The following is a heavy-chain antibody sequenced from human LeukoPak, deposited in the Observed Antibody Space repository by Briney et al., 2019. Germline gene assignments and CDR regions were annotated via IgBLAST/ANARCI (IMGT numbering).Heavy chain of an antibody. CDR1: GFTFSSYG. Sequence: GGSLRLSCAASGFTFSSYGMHWVRQAPGKGLEWVAVIWYDGSNKYYADSVTGRFTVSRDNSKNTLYLQMNSLRPEDTAVYYCARDRKKNGYNWDAFDIWGQGTMVTVSS. D-gene: IGHD5-24*01. J-gene: IGHJ3*02. V-gene: IGHV3-33*01. CDR2: IWYDGSNK. CDR3: ARDRKKNGYNWDAFDI.